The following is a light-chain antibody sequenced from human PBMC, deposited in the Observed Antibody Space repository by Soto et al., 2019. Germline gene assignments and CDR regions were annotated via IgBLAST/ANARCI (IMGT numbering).Light chain of an antibody. CDR2: GAS. Sequence: EIVLTQSPGTLSLSPGERATLSCRASHSVSSSYLAWYQQKPGQAPRLLIYGASSRATGIPDRFSGSGSGTDFTLTISRLEPEDFAVYYCQKYGSSPPITFDQGTRLEIK. CDR3: QKYGSSPPIT. V-gene: IGKV3-20*01. J-gene: IGKJ5*01. CDR1: HSVSSSY.